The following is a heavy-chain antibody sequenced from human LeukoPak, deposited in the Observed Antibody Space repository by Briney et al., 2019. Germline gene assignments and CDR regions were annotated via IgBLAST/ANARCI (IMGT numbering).Heavy chain of an antibody. CDR1: GYTFTGYY. J-gene: IGHJ5*02. Sequence: GASVKVSCKASGYTFTGYYMHWVRQAPGQGLEWMGWINPNSGGTNYAQKFQGWVTMTRDTSISTAYMELSRLRSDDTAVYYCARGNATPYGSGSYFLTENWFDPWGQGTLVTVSS. V-gene: IGHV1-2*04. CDR2: INPNSGGT. CDR3: ARGNATPYGSGSYFLTENWFDP. D-gene: IGHD3-10*01.